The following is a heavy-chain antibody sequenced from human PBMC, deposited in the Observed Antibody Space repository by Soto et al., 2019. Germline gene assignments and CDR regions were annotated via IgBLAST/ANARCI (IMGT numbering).Heavy chain of an antibody. CDR1: GFTFSSYA. J-gene: IGHJ4*03. V-gene: IGHV3-30-3*01. Sequence: PGGSLRLSCAASGFTFSSYAMHWVRQAPGKGLEWVAVISYDGSNKYYADSVKGRFTISRDNSKNTLYLQMNSLRAEDTAVYYCARDGRPWVGSSWPKFDYWGQGTTVTVSS. CDR2: ISYDGSNK. D-gene: IGHD6-13*01. CDR3: ARDGRPWVGSSWPKFDY.